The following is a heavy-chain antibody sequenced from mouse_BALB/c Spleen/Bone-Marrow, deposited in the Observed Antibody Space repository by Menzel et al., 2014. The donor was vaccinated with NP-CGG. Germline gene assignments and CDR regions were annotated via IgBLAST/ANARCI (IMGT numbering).Heavy chain of an antibody. Sequence: QVQLQQSGAELVRPGASVKLSCKASGYSFTNCWMNWVKQRPGQGLEWIGMIHPSDSETRLNQKFKDKATLTVGKSSSTAYMQLSSPTSEDSAVYYCARRGRYGNYETMDYWGQGTSVTVSS. CDR3: ARRGRYGNYETMDY. CDR2: IHPSDSET. J-gene: IGHJ4*01. CDR1: GYSFTNCW. D-gene: IGHD2-10*02. V-gene: IGHV1-61*01.